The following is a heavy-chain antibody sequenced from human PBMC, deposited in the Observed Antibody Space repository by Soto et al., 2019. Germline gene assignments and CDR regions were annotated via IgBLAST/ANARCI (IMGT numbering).Heavy chain of an antibody. Sequence: SVKVSCKASGGSFSSDAFGWVRQAPGQGLEWMGGIIPTSGTANYAQRFQGRATITADESTSTAYMELSSLTSEDTAVYFCARGQGYCSGGICYYYYYGMDVWGQGTTVTVSS. J-gene: IGHJ6*02. D-gene: IGHD2-15*01. CDR3: ARGQGYCSGGICYYYYYGMDV. CDR1: GGSFSSDA. CDR2: IIPTSGTA. V-gene: IGHV1-69*13.